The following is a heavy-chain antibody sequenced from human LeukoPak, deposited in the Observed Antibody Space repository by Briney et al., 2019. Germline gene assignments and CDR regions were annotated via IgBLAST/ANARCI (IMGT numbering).Heavy chain of an antibody. J-gene: IGHJ4*01. Sequence: ASVKVSCKASGYTFTGYYMHWVRQAPGHGLEWMGWINPNRGGTHYAQKFQGRVTMTRDTSISTAYMELSRRRSDDTAVYLCARADGIDDGLGYWGQGTLVTVSS. V-gene: IGHV1-2*02. CDR1: GYTFTGYY. CDR3: ARADGIDDGLGY. CDR2: INPNRGGT. D-gene: IGHD2-21*01.